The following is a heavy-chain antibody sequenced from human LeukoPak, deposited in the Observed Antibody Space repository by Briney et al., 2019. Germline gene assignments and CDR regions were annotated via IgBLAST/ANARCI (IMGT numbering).Heavy chain of an antibody. CDR2: MNPNSGNT. CDR1: GYTFTNYD. D-gene: IGHD5-12*01. J-gene: IGHJ4*02. Sequence: ASVTVSYKASGYTFTNYDINWVGQAAGQGLEWMGWMNPNSGNTGYAQKFQGRVTMARNTSISTVYMELSSLRSEDTAVYYCAGALYSGYDYWGQGTLVTVSS. CDR3: AGALYSGYDY. V-gene: IGHV1-8*01.